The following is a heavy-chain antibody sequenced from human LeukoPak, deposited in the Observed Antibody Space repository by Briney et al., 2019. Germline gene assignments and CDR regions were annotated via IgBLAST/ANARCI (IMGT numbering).Heavy chain of an antibody. CDR2: IYPGGSDT. Sequence: GESLKISCKGSGYTFTSYWIALVRQMPGKGLEWMGIIYPGGSDTRYSPSFQGQVTISADKSISTAYLQWSSLKASDTAIYYCARPEYGSGSYYAIWGQGTLVTVSS. J-gene: IGHJ4*02. D-gene: IGHD3-10*01. CDR3: ARPEYGSGSYYAI. CDR1: GYTFTSYW. V-gene: IGHV5-51*01.